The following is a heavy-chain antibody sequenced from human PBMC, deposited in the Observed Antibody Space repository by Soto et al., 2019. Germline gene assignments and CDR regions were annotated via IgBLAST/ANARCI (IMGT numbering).Heavy chain of an antibody. CDR2: IYYSGST. V-gene: IGHV4-59*08. D-gene: IGHD6-13*01. CDR1: GGSISSYY. Sequence: SETLSLTCTVSGGSISSYYWSWIRQPPGKGLEWIGYIYYSGSTNYNPSLKSRVTISVDTSKNQFSLKLSSVTAADTAVYYCARSTPPRWEKHSSRYGLNWFDPWGKGTLVTVSS. CDR3: ARSTPPRWEKHSSRYGLNWFDP. J-gene: IGHJ5*02.